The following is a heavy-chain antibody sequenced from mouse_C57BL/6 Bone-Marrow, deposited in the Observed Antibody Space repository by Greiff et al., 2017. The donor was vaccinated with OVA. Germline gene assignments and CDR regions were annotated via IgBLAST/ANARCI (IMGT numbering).Heavy chain of an antibody. CDR1: GFYITNTD. Sequence: VQLMQSVAELVRPGASVKMSCTASGFYITNTDMHWVQQRPEKGLEWIGRMVPASANTNYAPKFPGKATITADTSSNSAFLQLSSLTSEDTAIYYCAPVGSPYYFDYGYQGTTLSVSS. D-gene: IGHD2-2*01. J-gene: IGHJ2*01. V-gene: IGHV14-3*01. CDR3: APVGSPYYFDY. CDR2: MVPASANT.